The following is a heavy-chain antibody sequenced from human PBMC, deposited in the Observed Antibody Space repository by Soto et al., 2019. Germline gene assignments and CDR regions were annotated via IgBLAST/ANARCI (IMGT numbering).Heavy chain of an antibody. CDR1: GGSISSSSYY. CDR3: ARHDLDIVVVPAAMGYFDY. Sequence: PSETLSLTCTVSGGSISSSSYYWGWIRQPPGKGLEWIGSIYYSGSTYYKPSLKSRVTISVDTSKNQFSLKLNSVTAADTAVYYCARHDLDIVVVPAAMGYFDYWGQGTLVTVSS. V-gene: IGHV4-39*01. J-gene: IGHJ4*02. D-gene: IGHD2-2*01. CDR2: IYYSGST.